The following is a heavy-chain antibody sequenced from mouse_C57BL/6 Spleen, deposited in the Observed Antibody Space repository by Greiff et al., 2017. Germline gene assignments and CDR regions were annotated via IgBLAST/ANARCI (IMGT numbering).Heavy chain of an antibody. CDR1: GYSITSGYY. CDR3: ARDGGYYGSSYGYFDV. J-gene: IGHJ1*03. V-gene: IGHV3-6*01. Sequence: EVQLQESGPGLVKPSQSLSLTCSVTGYSITSGYYWNWIRQFPGNKLEWMGYISYDGSHNYNPSLKNRISITRDTSKNQFFLKLNSVTTEDTATYYCARDGGYYGSSYGYFDVWGTGTTVTVSS. CDR2: ISYDGSH. D-gene: IGHD1-1*01.